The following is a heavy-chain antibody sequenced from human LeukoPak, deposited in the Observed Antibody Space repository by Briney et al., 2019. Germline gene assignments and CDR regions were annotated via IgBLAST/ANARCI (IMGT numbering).Heavy chain of an antibody. D-gene: IGHD4-17*01. CDR1: GGSFSGYY. CDR2: INHSGST. V-gene: IGHV4-34*01. Sequence: SETLSLTCAVYGGSFSGYYWSWIRQPPGKGLEWIGEINHSGSTNYNPSLKSRVTISVDKSKNQFSLKLSSVTAADTAVYYCARFNGDYVAYAFDIWGQGTMVTVSS. CDR3: ARFNGDYVAYAFDI. J-gene: IGHJ3*02.